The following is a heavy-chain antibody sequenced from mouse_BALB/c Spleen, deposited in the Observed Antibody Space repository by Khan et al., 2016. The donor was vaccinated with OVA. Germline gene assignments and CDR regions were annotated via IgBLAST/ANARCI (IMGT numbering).Heavy chain of an antibody. D-gene: IGHD3-2*02. J-gene: IGHJ2*01. Sequence: QVQLKQSGAELVRPGASVKLSCKTSGYIFTSYWIHWVKQRFAQGLEWIARIYPGTDNTYYNEKLKDKATLTADTSSSPAYMQLSNLKAEDSAVYCCAREEALYYFDYWGQGTTLTVSS. V-gene: IGHV1S132*01. CDR2: IYPGTDNT. CDR3: AREEALYYFDY. CDR1: GYIFTSYW.